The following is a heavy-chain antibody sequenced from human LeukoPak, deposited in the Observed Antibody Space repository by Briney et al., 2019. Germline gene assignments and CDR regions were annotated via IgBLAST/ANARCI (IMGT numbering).Heavy chain of an antibody. CDR2: MNPNSGNT. J-gene: IGHJ4*02. CDR1: GYTFTSFG. D-gene: IGHD2-15*01. V-gene: IGHV1-8*02. Sequence: ASVKVSCKTSGYTFTSFGINWVRQATGQGLEWMGWMNPNSGNTGYAQKFQGRVTMTRNTSISTAYMELSSLRSEDTAVYYCARDQGGSGGSCYPDWGQGTLVTVSS. CDR3: ARDQGGSGGSCYPD.